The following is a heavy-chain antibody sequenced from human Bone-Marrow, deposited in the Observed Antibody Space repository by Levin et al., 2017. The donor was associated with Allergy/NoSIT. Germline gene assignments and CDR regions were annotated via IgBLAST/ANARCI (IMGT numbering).Heavy chain of an antibody. D-gene: IGHD6-19*01. Sequence: GGSLRLSCAASGFTFSSYAMSWVRQAPGKGLEWVSSISGSGTITHYAESVKGRFTISRDISKNMLHLQMNSLRAEDTAIYFCAKEGLAVAGYYFDSWGQGTVVTVSS. CDR2: ISGSGTIT. V-gene: IGHV3-23*01. CDR1: GFTFSSYA. J-gene: IGHJ4*02. CDR3: AKEGLAVAGYYFDS.